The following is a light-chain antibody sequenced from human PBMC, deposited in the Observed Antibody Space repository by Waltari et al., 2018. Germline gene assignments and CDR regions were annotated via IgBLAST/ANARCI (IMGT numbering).Light chain of an antibody. CDR2: RDT. Sequence: SFEVTQPRSVSVAPGPTARITCGANTLGGKIVHWYQQRPGQAPVLVIYRDTLRASGIAERFSGSNSGDMATLSISGAQAGDEGDYYCQVWDSSTEVVFGGGTKLTVL. V-gene: IGLV3-9*01. CDR3: QVWDSSTEVV. CDR1: TLGGKI. J-gene: IGLJ2*01.